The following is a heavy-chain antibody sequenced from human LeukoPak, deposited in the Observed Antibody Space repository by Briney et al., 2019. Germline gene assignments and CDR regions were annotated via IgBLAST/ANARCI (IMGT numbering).Heavy chain of an antibody. V-gene: IGHV3-21*04. Sequence: GGSLRLSCAASGFTFSSYSLNWVRQAPGEGLEWVSSITCSSNYIYYADSVKGRFTISRDNAKNSLYLQMNSLRAEDTAVYHCARAPRGYCSGGSCFDSWGQGTLVTVSS. CDR2: ITCSSNYI. CDR3: ARAPRGYCSGGSCFDS. D-gene: IGHD2-15*01. CDR1: GFTFSSYS. J-gene: IGHJ4*02.